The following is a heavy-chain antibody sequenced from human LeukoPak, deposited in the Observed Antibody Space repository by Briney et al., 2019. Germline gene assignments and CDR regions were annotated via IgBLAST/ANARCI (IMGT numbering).Heavy chain of an antibody. D-gene: IGHD2-15*01. Sequence: GGSLRLSCAASGFTVSDSYMSWVRQAPGKGLEWVSLIYSGGGTDDADSVKGRFTISRDNSKNTLYLQMNNLRVEDTAVYYCARDRVRYCSGGSCYPDNWFDPWGQGTLVTVSS. CDR2: IYSGGGT. CDR3: ARDRVRYCSGGSCYPDNWFDP. J-gene: IGHJ5*02. V-gene: IGHV3-53*01. CDR1: GFTVSDSY.